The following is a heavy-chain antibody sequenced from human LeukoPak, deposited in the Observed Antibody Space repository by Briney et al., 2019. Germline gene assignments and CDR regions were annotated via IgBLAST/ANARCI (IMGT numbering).Heavy chain of an antibody. Sequence: NTSETLSLTCTVSGGSISSYYWGWIRQPPGKGLEWIGSIYYSGSTYYNPSLKSRVTISVDTSKNQFSLKLSSVTAADTAVYYCARRFGLPNWFDPWGQGTLVTVSS. CDR1: GGSISSYY. V-gene: IGHV4-39*01. D-gene: IGHD3-16*01. J-gene: IGHJ5*02. CDR3: ARRFGLPNWFDP. CDR2: IYYSGST.